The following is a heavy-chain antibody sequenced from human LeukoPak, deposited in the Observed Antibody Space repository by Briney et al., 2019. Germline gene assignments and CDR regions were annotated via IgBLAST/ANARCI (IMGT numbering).Heavy chain of an antibody. D-gene: IGHD3-10*01. CDR2: IYYTGNT. J-gene: IGHJ4*02. Sequence: PSETLSLTCTVSGGSISGYYWSWIRQPPGKGLEWLGFIYYTGNTKYNPSLNSRLTMSVDTSRNQFSLRLSSVTAADTAVYYCAGHFGSGTYPLDYWGQGTLATVSS. CDR3: AGHFGSGTYPLDY. CDR1: GGSISGYY. V-gene: IGHV4-59*01.